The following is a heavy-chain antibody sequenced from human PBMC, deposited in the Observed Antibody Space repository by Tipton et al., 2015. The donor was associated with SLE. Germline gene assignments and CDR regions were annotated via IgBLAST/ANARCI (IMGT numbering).Heavy chain of an antibody. CDR2: IWYDGSKK. J-gene: IGHJ1*01. CDR3: VASGSIGI. Sequence: SLRLSCAASGVTSTRHGFHWVRQAPGKGLEWVAVIWYDGSKKFYGDPVKGRFTISRDDPRKMVYLQMNSLRAEDTATYYCVASGSIGIWGQGTLVTVSS. CDR1: GVTSTRHG. D-gene: IGHD3-10*01. V-gene: IGHV3-33*01.